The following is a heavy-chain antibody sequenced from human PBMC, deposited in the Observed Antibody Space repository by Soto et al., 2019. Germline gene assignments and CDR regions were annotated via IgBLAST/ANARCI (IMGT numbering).Heavy chain of an antibody. CDR1: GGSFISYY. V-gene: IGHV4-34*01. CDR3: ARGSASGYGFDY. Sequence: SETLSLTCAVYGGSFISYYCNFSRHSPFKGLEWIVEIHHSGSTKYNPSLKSRVTISVDTSKNQFSLNLSSVTAADTSVYYCARGSASGYGFDYWGQGTVVTVSS. CDR2: IHHSGST. D-gene: IGHD5-12*01. J-gene: IGHJ4*02.